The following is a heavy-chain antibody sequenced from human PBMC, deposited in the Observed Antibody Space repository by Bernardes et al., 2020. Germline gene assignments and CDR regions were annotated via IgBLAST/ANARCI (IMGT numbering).Heavy chain of an antibody. V-gene: IGHV3-11*01. CDR1: GFTFSDYY. D-gene: IGHD2-2*01. CDR2: ISSSGSTI. CDR3: ARGVGGIVVVPAADNWFDP. J-gene: IGHJ5*02. Sequence: GSLRLSCAASGFTFSDYYMSWIRQAPGKGLEWVSYISSSGSTIYYADSVKGRFTISRDNAKNSLYLQMNSLRAEDTAVYYCARGVGGIVVVPAADNWFDPWGQGTLVTVSS.